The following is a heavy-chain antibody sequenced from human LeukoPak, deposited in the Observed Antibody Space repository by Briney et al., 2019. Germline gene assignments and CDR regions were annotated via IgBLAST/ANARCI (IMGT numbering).Heavy chain of an antibody. V-gene: IGHV3-21*01. J-gene: IGHJ4*02. CDR2: ISSSSSYI. CDR1: GFTFSSYS. Sequence: GGSLRLSCAASGFTFSSYSMNWVRQAPEKGLEWVSSISSSSSYIYYADSVKGRFTISRDNAKNSLYLQMNSLRAEDTAVYYCATYYYDSSGYYYFDYWGQGTLVTVSS. CDR3: ATYYYDSSGYYYFDY. D-gene: IGHD3-22*01.